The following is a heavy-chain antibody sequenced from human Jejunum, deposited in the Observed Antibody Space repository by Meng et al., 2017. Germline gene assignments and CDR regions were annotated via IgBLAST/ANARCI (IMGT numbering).Heavy chain of an antibody. CDR2: ISRDTGGT. CDR1: GYTFTDYF. CDR3: ARGGRSVNDDGYYGMDV. D-gene: IGHD3-16*01. J-gene: IGHJ6*02. Sequence: ASVKVSCKASGYTFTDYFLHWVRQAPGQGLEWMGWISRDTGGTNYVEKFQGRVTMTRDASITTAYMELSNLRADDTAVYFCARGGRSVNDDGYYGMDVWGQGTTVTVSS. V-gene: IGHV1-2*02.